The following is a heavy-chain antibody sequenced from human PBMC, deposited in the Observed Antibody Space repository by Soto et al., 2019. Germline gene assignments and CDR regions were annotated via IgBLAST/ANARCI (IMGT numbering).Heavy chain of an antibody. J-gene: IGHJ6*04. CDR1: GFTFSSYG. D-gene: IGHD2-21*02. V-gene: IGHV3-33*01. Sequence: QVQLVESGGGVVQPGRSLRFSCAASGFTFSSYGMHWVRQAPGKGLEWVAVIWYDGSNKYYADSVKGRFTISRDNSKNTLYLQMNSLRAEDTAVYYCARGGGGNSYYYYGRDVWGKGTTVTVSS. CDR3: ARGGGGNSYYYYGRDV. CDR2: IWYDGSNK.